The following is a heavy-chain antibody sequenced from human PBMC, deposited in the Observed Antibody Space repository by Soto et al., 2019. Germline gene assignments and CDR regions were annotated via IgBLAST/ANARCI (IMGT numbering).Heavy chain of an antibody. CDR1: XITFSTYA. D-gene: IGHD4-17*01. V-gene: IGHV3-23*01. Sequence: SLRLACAASXITFSTYAMSWVRRAPGKGLEWVSTIGSNGADKQYADFVKGRFTASRDSSKSTLSLQMNSLRAEDTAVYYCAADYLRHNSLNGYYYSYGMDVWGQGTTVTVSS. CDR3: AADYLRHNSLNGYYYSYGMDV. CDR2: IGSNGADK. J-gene: IGHJ6*02.